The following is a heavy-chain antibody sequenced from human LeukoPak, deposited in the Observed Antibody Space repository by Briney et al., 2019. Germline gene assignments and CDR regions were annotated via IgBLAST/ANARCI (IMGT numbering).Heavy chain of an antibody. CDR1: DFSVTSSY. J-gene: IGHJ4*02. D-gene: IGHD5-12*01. CDR3: AREGIVATLDY. V-gene: IGHV3-33*08. Sequence: SGGSLRLSCAASDFSVTSSYMSWVRQAPGKGLEWVAVIWYDGVNKYYADSVKGRFTISRDMPKNTLYLQMNSLRAEDTAVYYCAREGIVATLDYWGQGTLVTVSS. CDR2: IWYDGVNK.